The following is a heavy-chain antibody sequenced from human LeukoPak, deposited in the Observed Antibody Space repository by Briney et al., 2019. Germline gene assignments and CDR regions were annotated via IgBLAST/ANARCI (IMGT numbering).Heavy chain of an antibody. V-gene: IGHV1-8*01. D-gene: IGHD3-22*01. CDR1: GYTFTTYD. J-gene: IGHJ4*02. CDR2: MNPNSGDT. Sequence: ASVKVSCKASGYTFTTYDITWVRQATGQGIEWMGWMNPNSGDTAYAQKFQGRVAMTRDTSISTAYMELSSLRSEDTAVYYCARGLGDYYDTSGYYYAVPAHWGQGTLVTVSS. CDR3: ARGLGDYYDTSGYYYAVPAH.